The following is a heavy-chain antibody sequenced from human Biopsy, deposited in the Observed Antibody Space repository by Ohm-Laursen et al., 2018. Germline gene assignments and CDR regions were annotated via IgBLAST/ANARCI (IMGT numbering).Heavy chain of an antibody. D-gene: IGHD3-3*01. CDR2: IYPNSGDT. V-gene: IGHV1-2*02. J-gene: IGHJ4*02. CDR1: GYTLTALS. Sequence: ASVKVSCKVSGYTLTALSMHWVRQAPEQGLEWMGSIYPNSGDTDFAQKFQGRVSMTRDTSVSTAYLELSSLRSDDTAIYYCARDLLEWSLPSWGQGTLVTVSS. CDR3: ARDLLEWSLPS.